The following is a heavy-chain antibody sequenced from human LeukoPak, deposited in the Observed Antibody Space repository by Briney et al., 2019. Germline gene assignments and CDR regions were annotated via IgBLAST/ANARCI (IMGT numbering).Heavy chain of an antibody. CDR2: ISYDGSNK. CDR3: AREMTMTEYYYYGMDV. CDR1: GFTFSSYA. V-gene: IGHV3-30*04. J-gene: IGHJ6*02. Sequence: GRSLRLSCAASGFTFSSYAMHWVRQAPGKGLEWVAVISYDGSNKYYADSVKGRFTISRDNSKNTLYVQMNSLRAEDTAVYYCAREMTMTEYYYYGMDVWGQGTTVTGSS. D-gene: IGHD4/OR15-4a*01.